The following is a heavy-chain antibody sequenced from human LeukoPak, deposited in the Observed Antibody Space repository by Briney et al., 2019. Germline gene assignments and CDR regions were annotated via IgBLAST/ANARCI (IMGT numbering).Heavy chain of an antibody. V-gene: IGHV4-59*01. CDR1: GGSITSNY. CDR2: IYYSGYT. D-gene: IGHD3-22*01. CDR3: ARGRDYYDSSGYYPTFDY. Sequence: SETLSLTCTVSGGSITSNYWSWIRQPPGKGLEWIGYIYYSGYTQYNPSLKSRVTISVDTSKNQFSLKLSSVTAADTAVYYCARGRDYYDSSGYYPTFDYWGQGTLVTVSS. J-gene: IGHJ4*02.